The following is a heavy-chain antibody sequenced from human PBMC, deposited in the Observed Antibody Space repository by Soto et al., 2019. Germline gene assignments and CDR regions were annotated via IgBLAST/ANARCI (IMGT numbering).Heavy chain of an antibody. V-gene: IGHV4-39*01. CDR3: ARRGTYYYDSSGYGNWFDP. J-gene: IGHJ5*02. CDR1: GGSISSSSYY. D-gene: IGHD3-22*01. CDR2: IYYSGST. Sequence: QLQLQESGPGLVKPSETLSLTCTVSGGSISSSSYYWGWIRQPPGKGREWIGSIYYSGSTYYNPSLKSRVTISVDTSKNQFSLKLSSVTAADTAVYYCARRGTYYYDSSGYGNWFDPWGQGTLVTVSS.